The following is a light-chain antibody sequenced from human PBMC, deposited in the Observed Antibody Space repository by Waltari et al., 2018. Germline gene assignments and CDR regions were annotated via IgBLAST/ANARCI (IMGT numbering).Light chain of an antibody. CDR2: KDT. V-gene: IGLV3-25*03. CDR3: QSADSRGSYHWV. J-gene: IGLJ3*02. CDR1: VLPIQP. Sequence: SYELTQPPSVSVSPGQSATIPCSGHVLPIQPTSRSQQKPGQAPVLVMKKDTERPSGIPERFSGSSSGATVALTISGVQAEDEADYYCQSADSRGSYHWVFGGGTKLTVL.